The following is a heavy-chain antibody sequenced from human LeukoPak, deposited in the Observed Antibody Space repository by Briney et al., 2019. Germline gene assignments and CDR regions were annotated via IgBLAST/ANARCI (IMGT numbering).Heavy chain of an antibody. D-gene: IGHD5-12*01. CDR3: AKDGGSGYSGYDVAVDY. J-gene: IGHJ4*02. V-gene: IGHV3-23*01. CDR1: GFTFSSYA. Sequence: GGSLRLSCAASGFTFSSYAMSWVRQAPGKGLEWVSAISGSGGSTYYADSVKGRFTISRDNSKNTLYLQMNSLRAEDTAVYYCAKDGGSGYSGYDVAVDYWGQGTLVTVSS. CDR2: ISGSGGST.